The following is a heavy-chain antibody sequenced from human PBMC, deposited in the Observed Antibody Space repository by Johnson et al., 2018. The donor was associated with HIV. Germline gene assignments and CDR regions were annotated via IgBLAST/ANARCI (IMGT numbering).Heavy chain of an antibody. CDR1: GFTFSSYG. CDR3: TTLAESSSSMYAFDI. D-gene: IGHD6-6*01. Sequence: QVQLLESGGGVVQPGRSLRLSCVVSGFTFSSYGMHWVRQAPGKGLEWVAVIWYDGSIKYYANSVKGRFTISRDNSKNTLYLQMNSLKTEDTAVYYCTTLAESSSSMYAFDIWGQGTMLTVSS. J-gene: IGHJ3*02. V-gene: IGHV3-33*01. CDR2: IWYDGSIK.